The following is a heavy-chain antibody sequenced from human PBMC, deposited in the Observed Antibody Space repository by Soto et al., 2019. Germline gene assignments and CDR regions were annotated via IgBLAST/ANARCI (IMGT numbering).Heavy chain of an antibody. CDR3: AREKDDGWGWMDV. Sequence: EVQLVESGGGLVKPGGSLRLSCAASGFTFSTYTMNWVRQAPGKGLEWVSCISSGSSYTYFADSVKGRFTISRDNAKNSLYQKMNGLRAGYRAVYYCAREKDDGWGWMDVWGQGPTVTVSS. J-gene: IGHJ6*02. CDR1: GFTFSTYT. D-gene: IGHD3-10*01. CDR2: ISSGSSYT. V-gene: IGHV3-21*01.